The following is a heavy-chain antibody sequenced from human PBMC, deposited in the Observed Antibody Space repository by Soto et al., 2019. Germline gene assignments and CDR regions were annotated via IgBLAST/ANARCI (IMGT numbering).Heavy chain of an antibody. CDR2: IYPGDSDT. CDR3: ARRPEYHYGSGKYYGLDV. D-gene: IGHD3-10*01. CDR1: GYTFTNNW. Sequence: RGESLKISCKGSGYTFTNNWVGWVRQMRGKGLEWMGIIYPGDSDTRYSPSFQGQVTISVDKSIATAYLQWSSLKASDTAMYYCARRPEYHYGSGKYYGLDVWRQGTKVTFSS. V-gene: IGHV5-51*01. J-gene: IGHJ6*02.